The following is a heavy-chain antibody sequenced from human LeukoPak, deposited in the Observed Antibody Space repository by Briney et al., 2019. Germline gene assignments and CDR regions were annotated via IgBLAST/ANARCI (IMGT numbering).Heavy chain of an antibody. Sequence: PGRSLRLSCAASGFTFSSYGMHWVRQAPGKGLEWVAVIPYDGSNKYYADSVKGRFTISRDNSKNTLYLQMNSLRAEDTAVYYCAKDGAAAGTSYFDYWGQGTLVTVSS. D-gene: IGHD6-13*01. CDR3: AKDGAAAGTSYFDY. V-gene: IGHV3-30*18. J-gene: IGHJ4*02. CDR1: GFTFSSYG. CDR2: IPYDGSNK.